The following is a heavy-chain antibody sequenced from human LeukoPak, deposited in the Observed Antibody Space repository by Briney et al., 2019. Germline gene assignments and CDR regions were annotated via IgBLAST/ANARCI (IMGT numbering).Heavy chain of an antibody. CDR3: ARDLRGSYYDFWSGYLGDNWFDP. D-gene: IGHD3-3*01. Sequence: SETLSLTCTVSGGSISSYYWSWIRQPPGKGLEWIGYIYYSGSTNYNPSLKSRVTISVDTSKNQFSLKLSSVTAADTAVYYCARDLRGSYYDFWSGYLGDNWFDPWGQGTLVTVSS. V-gene: IGHV4-59*01. CDR1: GGSISSYY. J-gene: IGHJ5*02. CDR2: IYYSGST.